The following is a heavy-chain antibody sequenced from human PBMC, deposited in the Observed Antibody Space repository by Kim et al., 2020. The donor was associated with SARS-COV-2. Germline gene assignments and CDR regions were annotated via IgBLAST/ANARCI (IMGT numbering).Heavy chain of an antibody. CDR2: ITASGGST. CDR3: AKDRSSGLVRYFGMDV. V-gene: IGHV3-23*01. J-gene: IGHJ6*01. Sequence: GGSLRLSCAASGFTFSSYAMNWVRQAPEKGLEWVSGITASGGSTYYADSVKGRFTISRDYSKNTLYLQMNSLRADDTAVYYCAKDRSSGLVRYFGMDVWG. D-gene: IGHD6-19*01. CDR1: GFTFSSYA.